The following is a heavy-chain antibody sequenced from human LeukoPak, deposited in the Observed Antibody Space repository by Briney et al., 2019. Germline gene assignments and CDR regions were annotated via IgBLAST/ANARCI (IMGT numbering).Heavy chain of an antibody. D-gene: IGHD2-15*01. CDR2: INPNSGGT. V-gene: IGHV1-2*06. CDR1: GYTFTGYY. J-gene: IGHJ4*02. Sequence: ASVKVSCKASGYTFTGYYMHWVRQAPGQGLEWMGRINPNSGGTNYAQKFQGRVTMTRDTSISTAYMELSRLRSDDTAVYYCERDFSSSYCSGGSCYSGDYWGQGTLVTVSS. CDR3: ERDFSSSYCSGGSCYSGDY.